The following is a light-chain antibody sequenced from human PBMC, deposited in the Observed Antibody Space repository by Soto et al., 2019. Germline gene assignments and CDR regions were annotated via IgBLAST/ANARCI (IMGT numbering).Light chain of an antibody. V-gene: IGKV3-15*01. J-gene: IGKJ5*01. CDR3: QHYVERSPIT. Sequence: EIVMTQSPATLSVSPGERSTLSCMASQSVSSNLAWYQQKPGQAPRLLIYGASNRATGIPARFSGSGSGTDFTLTISSLEPEDFALYYCQHYVERSPITFGQGTRLEIK. CDR1: QSVSSN. CDR2: GAS.